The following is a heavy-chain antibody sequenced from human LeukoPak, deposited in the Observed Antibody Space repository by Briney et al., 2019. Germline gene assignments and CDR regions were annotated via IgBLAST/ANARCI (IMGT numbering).Heavy chain of an antibody. J-gene: IGHJ4*02. CDR1: GYSFTSYD. Sequence: ASVKVSRKASGYSFTSYDIHWVRLAPGQGLEGMGVINPSGGSTRYAQKFQDRVTMTRDMSTSTVYMELSSLRSEDTAVYYCAREGVSGSYLGYWGQGTLVTVSS. CDR3: AREGVSGSYLGY. D-gene: IGHD1-26*01. CDR2: INPSGGST. V-gene: IGHV1-46*01.